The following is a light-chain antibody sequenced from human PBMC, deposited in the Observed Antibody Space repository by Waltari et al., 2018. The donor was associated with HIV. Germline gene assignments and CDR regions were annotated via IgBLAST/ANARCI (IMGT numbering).Light chain of an antibody. V-gene: IGLV2-14*02. Sequence: QSALTQPASVSGSPGQSITISCTGTSSNVGSDDLVSWYQQHPGEAPKLIIYEVTKRPSGVSNRFSGSKSGNTASLTISGLQAEDEADYYCSSYSSSITLYVVFGGGTKLTVL. CDR1: SSNVGSDDL. J-gene: IGLJ2*01. CDR3: SSYSSSITLYVV. CDR2: EVT.